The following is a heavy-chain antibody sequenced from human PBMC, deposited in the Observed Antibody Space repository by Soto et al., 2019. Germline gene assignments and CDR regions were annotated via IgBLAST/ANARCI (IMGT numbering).Heavy chain of an antibody. D-gene: IGHD2-2*01. CDR1: GYTFSNYA. V-gene: IGHV1-3*01. Sequence: QVQLVQSGAEVKKPGASVKLSCKASGYTFSNYAVQWVRQAPGQSLEWMGWIHAGNGDTKYSQKFHDRITINRDTSESTAYMELSSLRSEDTAIYYCARVPRYTSDIVQVPAVMFEDWFVPWGQGTLVTVSS. CDR3: ARVPRYTSDIVQVPAVMFEDWFVP. CDR2: IHAGNGDT. J-gene: IGHJ5*02.